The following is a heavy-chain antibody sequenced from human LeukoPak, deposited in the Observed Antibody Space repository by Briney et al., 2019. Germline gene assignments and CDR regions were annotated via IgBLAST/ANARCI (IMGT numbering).Heavy chain of an antibody. CDR3: ARSPGLVGATTPYYFDY. Sequence: SETLSLTCTVSGGSISSGDYYWSWIRQPPGKGLEWIGYIYYSGSTYYTPSLKSRVTISIDTSKNQFSLKLSPVTAADTAVYSCARSPGLVGATTPYYFDYWGQGTLVTVSS. D-gene: IGHD1-26*01. V-gene: IGHV4-30-4*01. CDR2: IYYSGST. J-gene: IGHJ4*02. CDR1: GGSISSGDYY.